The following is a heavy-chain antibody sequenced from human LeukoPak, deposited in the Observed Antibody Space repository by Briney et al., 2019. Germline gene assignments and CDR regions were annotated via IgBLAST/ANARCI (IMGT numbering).Heavy chain of an antibody. J-gene: IGHJ1*01. CDR2: IYYSGSA. CDR1: GGSISSSSYY. Sequence: SETLSLTCNVSGGSISSSSYYWGWIRQPPGKGLEWIGSIYYSGSAYYNPSLKSRVTISEDTSKNQSSLKLSSVTAADTAVYYCARVRGGSRDFQHWGQGTLVTVSS. D-gene: IGHD3-16*01. CDR3: ARVRGGSRDFQH. V-gene: IGHV4-39*07.